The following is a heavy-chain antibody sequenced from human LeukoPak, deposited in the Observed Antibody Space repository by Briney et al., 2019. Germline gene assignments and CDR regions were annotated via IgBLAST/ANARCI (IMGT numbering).Heavy chain of an antibody. V-gene: IGHV1-2*04. CDR3: ARPMFRGVVIPYFDS. CDR1: GYTFTGYY. Sequence: ASVKVSCKASGYTFTGYYMHWVRQASGQGLEWMGWINPNSGGTNYAQKFQGWVTMTRDTSISTAYMELSRLRADDTAVYYCARPMFRGVVIPYFDSWGQGTLVTVSS. D-gene: IGHD3-10*01. CDR2: INPNSGGT. J-gene: IGHJ4*02.